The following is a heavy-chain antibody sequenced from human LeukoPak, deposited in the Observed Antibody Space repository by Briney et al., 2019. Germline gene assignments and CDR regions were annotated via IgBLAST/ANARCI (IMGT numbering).Heavy chain of an antibody. CDR2: ISWDGGST. Sequence: GGSLRLSCAASGFTFDDYAMHWVRQAPGKGLEWVSLISWDGGSTYHADSVKGRFTISRDNSKNSLYLQMNSLRAEDTALYYCARATHYYESSGYDYWGQGTLVTVSS. J-gene: IGHJ4*02. V-gene: IGHV3-43D*03. CDR3: ARATHYYESSGYDY. CDR1: GFTFDDYA. D-gene: IGHD3-22*01.